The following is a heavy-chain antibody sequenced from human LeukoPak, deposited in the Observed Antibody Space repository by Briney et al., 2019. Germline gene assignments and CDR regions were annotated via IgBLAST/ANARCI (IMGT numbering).Heavy chain of an antibody. V-gene: IGHV4-59*01. CDR3: ARAPWEILRGGGYYFDY. CDR1: GGSISSYY. CDR2: IYYSGST. D-gene: IGHD1-26*01. J-gene: IGHJ4*02. Sequence: SETLSLTCTVSGGSISSYYWSWIRQPPGKGLEWIGHIYYSGSTNYNPSLKSRVTISVDTSKNQFSLKLSSVTAADTAVYYCARAPWEILRGGGYYFDYWGQGTLVTVFS.